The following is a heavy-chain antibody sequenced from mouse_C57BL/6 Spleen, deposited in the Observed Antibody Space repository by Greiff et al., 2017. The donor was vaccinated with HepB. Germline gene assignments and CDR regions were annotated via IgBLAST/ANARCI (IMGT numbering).Heavy chain of an antibody. D-gene: IGHD1-2*01. V-gene: IGHV14-1*01. CDR1: GFNIKDYY. Sequence: VHVKQSGAELVRPGASVKLSCTASGFNIKDYYMHWVKLRPEQGLEWIGRIDPEDGDTEYAPEFQGKATMTADTSSNTAYLQLSSLTSEDTAVYYCTTGYPYWYFDVWGTGTTVTVSS. CDR2: IDPEDGDT. CDR3: TTGYPYWYFDV. J-gene: IGHJ1*03.